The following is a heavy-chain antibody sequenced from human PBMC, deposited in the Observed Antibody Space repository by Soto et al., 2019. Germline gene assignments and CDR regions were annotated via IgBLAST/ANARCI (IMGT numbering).Heavy chain of an antibody. V-gene: IGHV1-8*01. J-gene: IGHJ6*02. CDR1: GYTFTSYD. D-gene: IGHD3-10*01. CDR2: MNPNSGNT. CDR3: ARGPYYYGSGSYRYSYEYGMDV. Sequence: QVQLVQSGAEVKKPGASVKVSCKASGYTFTSYDINWVRQATGQGLEWMGWMNPNSGNTGYAQKFQGRVTMTRNTYRSTAYRELSSLRSEDTAVYYCARGPYYYGSGSYRYSYEYGMDVWGQGTTVTVSS.